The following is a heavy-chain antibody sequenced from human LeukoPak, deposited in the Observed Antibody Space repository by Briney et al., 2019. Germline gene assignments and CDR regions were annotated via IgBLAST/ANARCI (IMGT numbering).Heavy chain of an antibody. V-gene: IGHV3-53*01. CDR3: AKAPVTTCRGAFCYPFDY. CDR1: EFSVGSNY. J-gene: IGHJ4*02. Sequence: GGSLRLSCAASEFSVGSNYMSWVRQAPGKGLEWVSAISDTGNTYHADSVKGRFTISRDSSKNTLFLQMNRLRPEDAAVYYCAKAPVTTCRGAFCYPFDYWGLGTLVTVSS. D-gene: IGHD2-15*01. CDR2: ISDTGNT.